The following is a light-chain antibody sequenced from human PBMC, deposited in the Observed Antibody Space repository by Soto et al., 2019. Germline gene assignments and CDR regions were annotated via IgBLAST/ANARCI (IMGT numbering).Light chain of an antibody. CDR2: GVT. CDR3: SSYTSLNTVI. Sequence: QAVLTQPASVSGSPGQSITISCTGTSSDVGGYNYVSWYQQHPGKAPRLLLYGVTYRPSDVSTRFSGSKSGSTASLTISGLQADDEADYYCSSYTSLNTVIFGGGTKLTVL. V-gene: IGLV2-14*01. CDR1: SSDVGGYNY. J-gene: IGLJ2*01.